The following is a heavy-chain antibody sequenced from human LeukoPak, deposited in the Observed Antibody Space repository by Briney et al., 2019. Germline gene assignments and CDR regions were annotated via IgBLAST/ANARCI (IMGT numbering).Heavy chain of an antibody. Sequence: GASVTVSCKASGYAFTTYSMNWVRQAPGQGLEWMGRINTNTGDPMYAQGFIGRFVFSLDTSVSTAYLQISSLKTEDTAVYYCVRPGVGSGYFFPFEYWGQGTQVTVSS. CDR3: VRPGVGSGYFFPFEY. CDR2: INTNTGDP. V-gene: IGHV7-4-1*02. D-gene: IGHD3-22*01. J-gene: IGHJ4*02. CDR1: GYAFTTYS.